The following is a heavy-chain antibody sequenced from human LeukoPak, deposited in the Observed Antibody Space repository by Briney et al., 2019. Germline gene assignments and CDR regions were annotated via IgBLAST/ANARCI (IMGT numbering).Heavy chain of an antibody. J-gene: IGHJ6*03. CDR1: VGSFSGYY. Sequence: PSETLSHTRAINVGSFSGYYVTWIRQAPGKGLEWIGEINPRGSTIHNPSLKSRVTISLDTSKNQFSLKLSSVTAADTAVYYCARETKLLANPQYYFFMDVWGKGTTVTVSS. V-gene: IGHV4-34*01. CDR2: INPRGST. D-gene: IGHD2-15*01. CDR3: ARETKLLANPQYYFFMDV.